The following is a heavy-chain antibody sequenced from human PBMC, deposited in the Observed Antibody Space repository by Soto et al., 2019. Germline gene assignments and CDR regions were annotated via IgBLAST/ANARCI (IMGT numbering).Heavy chain of an antibody. J-gene: IGHJ4*02. CDR3: ASGKAWEVLLAY. CDR2: IYFSGST. D-gene: IGHD1-26*01. CDR1: VASINSGGYY. Sequence: QVQLQESGPGLVKPSQTLSLTCTVSVASINSGGYYWSWIRQVPGKGLEWIGYIYFSGSTYYNPSLESRVTISRDTSQNQFSVQLRSVTAADTAVYYCASGKAWEVLLAYWGQGTLATVSS. V-gene: IGHV4-31*03.